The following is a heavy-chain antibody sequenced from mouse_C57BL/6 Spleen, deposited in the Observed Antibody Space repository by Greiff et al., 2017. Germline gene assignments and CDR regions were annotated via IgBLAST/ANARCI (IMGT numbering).Heavy chain of an antibody. V-gene: IGHV3-6*01. CDR2: ISYDGSN. CDR3: ARAPYSNYLYYAMDY. D-gene: IGHD2-5*01. CDR1: GYSITSGYY. Sequence: VQLKESGPGLVKPSQSLSLTCSVTGYSITSGYYWNWIRQFPGNKLEWMGYISYDGSNNYNPSLKNRISITRDTSKNQFFLKLNSVTTEDTATYYCARAPYSNYLYYAMDYWGQGTSVTVSS. J-gene: IGHJ4*01.